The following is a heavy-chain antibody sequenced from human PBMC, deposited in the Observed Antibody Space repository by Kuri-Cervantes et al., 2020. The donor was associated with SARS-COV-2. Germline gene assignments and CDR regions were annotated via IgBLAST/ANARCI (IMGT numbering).Heavy chain of an antibody. Sequence: ASVKVSCKASGYTFTSYYMHWVRQAPGQGLEWMGIINPSGGSTSYAQKLQGRVTMTTDTSTSTAYMELRSLRSDDTAVYYCARDEGGYSYGRDNWFDPWGQGTLVTVSS. CDR3: ARDEGGYSYGRDNWFDP. J-gene: IGHJ5*02. CDR1: GYTFTSYY. D-gene: IGHD5-18*01. CDR2: INPSGGST. V-gene: IGHV1-46*01.